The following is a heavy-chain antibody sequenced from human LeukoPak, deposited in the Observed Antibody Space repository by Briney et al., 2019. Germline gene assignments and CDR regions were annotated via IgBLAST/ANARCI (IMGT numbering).Heavy chain of an antibody. CDR2: INPNSGGT. D-gene: IGHD2-2*01. J-gene: IGHJ3*02. CDR1: GYTFTGYY. CDR3: ARARYCSSTSCYPGDI. Sequence: ASVKVSCKASGYTFTGYYMHWVRQAPAQGLEWMGWINPNSGGTNYAQKFQGRVTMTRDTPISTAYLELSRLRSDDTAVYYCARARYCSSTSCYPGDIWGQGTMFTVSS. V-gene: IGHV1-2*02.